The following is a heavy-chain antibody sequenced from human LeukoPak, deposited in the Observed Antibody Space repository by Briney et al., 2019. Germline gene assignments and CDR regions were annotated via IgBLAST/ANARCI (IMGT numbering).Heavy chain of an antibody. D-gene: IGHD3-22*01. CDR1: GFTFSSYA. J-gene: IGHJ4*02. V-gene: IGHV3-23*01. CDR2: ISGSGGST. Sequence: GGSLRLSCAASGFTFSSYAMSWVRQAPGKGLEWVSAISGSGGSTYYADSVKGRFTISRDNSKNTLYLQMNSLRAEDTAVYYCASLASYYFDSTGYLVYWGQGTLVTVSS. CDR3: ASLASYYFDSTGYLVY.